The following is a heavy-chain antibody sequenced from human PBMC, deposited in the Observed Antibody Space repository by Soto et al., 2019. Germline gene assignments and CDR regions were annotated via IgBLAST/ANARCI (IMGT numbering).Heavy chain of an antibody. Sequence: QVQLVESGGGVVQPGRSLRLSCAASGFTFSSYGMHWVRQAPGKGLEWVAVIWYDGSNKYYADSVKGRFTISRDNSKNSRYLQMNSLRAEDTAVYYCARGIQYSSGCFDYWGQGTLVTVAS. CDR1: GFTFSSYG. J-gene: IGHJ4*02. CDR3: ARGIQYSSGCFDY. V-gene: IGHV3-33*01. D-gene: IGHD6-19*01. CDR2: IWYDGSNK.